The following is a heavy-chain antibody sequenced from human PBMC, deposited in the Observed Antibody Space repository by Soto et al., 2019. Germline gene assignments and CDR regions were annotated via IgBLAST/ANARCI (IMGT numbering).Heavy chain of an antibody. D-gene: IGHD2-21*01. CDR2: VNPKGGDS. Sequence: ASVKVSCKASGYTFVDYYIHWVRQAPGQGLGWMGIVNPKGGDSRYAQKFQGRVTMTVDTSTSTVYMDLRSLTSEDTAVYYCARVHCCGQCRPGEWFYYYGMDVWGQGTTVTVSS. CDR1: GYTFVDYY. V-gene: IGHV1-46*01. CDR3: ARVHCCGQCRPGEWFYYYGMDV. J-gene: IGHJ6*02.